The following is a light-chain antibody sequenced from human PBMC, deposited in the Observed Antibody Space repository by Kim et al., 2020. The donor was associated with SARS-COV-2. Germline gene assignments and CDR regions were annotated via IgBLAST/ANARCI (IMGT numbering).Light chain of an antibody. J-gene: IGLJ2*01. V-gene: IGLV3-9*01. CDR3: QVWDSSTVV. CDR2: RNN. CDR1: NIGSKN. Sequence: SYELTQPLSVSVALGQTARITCGGNNIGSKNVHWYQQKPGQAPVVVIYRNNNRPSEIPERLSGSNSGNTATLTISRAQAGDEAVYSCQVWDSSTVVFGGG.